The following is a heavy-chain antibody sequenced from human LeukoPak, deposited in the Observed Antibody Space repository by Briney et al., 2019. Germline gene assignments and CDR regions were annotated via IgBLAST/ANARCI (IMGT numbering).Heavy chain of an antibody. CDR2: VYSSGSA. D-gene: IGHD3/OR15-3a*01. Sequence: PSETLSLTCTVSGGSISSGSDYWSWIRQSAGKGLEWIGRVYSSGSANYNPSLKSRLTMAVDTSKNQISLKLTSATAADTAVYYCARDSGFWTFDPWGQGALVTVSS. J-gene: IGHJ5*02. CDR3: ARDSGFWTFDP. V-gene: IGHV4-61*02. CDR1: GGSISSGSDY.